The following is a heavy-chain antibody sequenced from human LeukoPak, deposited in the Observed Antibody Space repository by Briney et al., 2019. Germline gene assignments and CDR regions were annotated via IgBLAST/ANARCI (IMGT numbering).Heavy chain of an antibody. J-gene: IGHJ4*02. CDR1: GFTFSSHA. CDR3: AKGTTYYDILTGYGYPYYFDY. Sequence: PGGSLRLSCAASGFTFSSHAMSWVRQAPGKGLEWVSATSGSGGSKYYADPVKGLFTISRDNSKNTLYVHMNSLRAEDTATYYCAKGTTYYDILTGYGYPYYFDYWGQGTLVTVSS. CDR2: TSGSGGSK. D-gene: IGHD3-9*01. V-gene: IGHV3-23*01.